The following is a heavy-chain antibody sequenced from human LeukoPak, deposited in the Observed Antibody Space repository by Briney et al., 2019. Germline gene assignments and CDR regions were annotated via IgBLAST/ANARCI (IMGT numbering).Heavy chain of an antibody. Sequence: GGSLRLSCAASGFTVSNNYMSWVRQAPGKGLEWVSVIYSAGGTYYADSVKGRFTISRDKSKNTMYLQMNSLRVEDTAVYYCARDSSGPAYWGQGTLVTVSS. CDR1: GFTVSNNY. CDR3: ARDSSGPAY. D-gene: IGHD3-22*01. V-gene: IGHV3-66*01. J-gene: IGHJ4*02. CDR2: IYSAGGT.